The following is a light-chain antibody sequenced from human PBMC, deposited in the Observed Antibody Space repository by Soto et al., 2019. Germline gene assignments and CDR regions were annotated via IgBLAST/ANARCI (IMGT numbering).Light chain of an antibody. CDR3: QQYGSSPYT. V-gene: IGKV3-20*01. J-gene: IGKJ2*01. Sequence: EIVLTQSPGTLSLSPGERATLACRASQSVSSSYLAWYQQKPGQAPRLRIYGASSRAAGIPDRFSGSGSGTDFTLTISSMEPEDFAVYYCQQYGSSPYTFGQGTKLEIK. CDR2: GAS. CDR1: QSVSSSY.